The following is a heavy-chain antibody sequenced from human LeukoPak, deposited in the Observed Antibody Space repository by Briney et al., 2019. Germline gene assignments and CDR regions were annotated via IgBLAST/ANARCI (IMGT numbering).Heavy chain of an antibody. CDR2: IYPGDSDT. D-gene: IGHD3-3*01. CDR1: GYSFTSYW. CDR3: ARRAGSIDDFWSGSFDY. V-gene: IGHV5-51*01. Sequence: GESLKISCKGSGYSFTSYWIGWVRQMPGKGLEWMGIIYPGDSDTRYSPSFQGQVTISADKSTSTAYLQWSSLKASDTAMYYCARRAGSIDDFWSGSFDYWGQGTLVTVSS. J-gene: IGHJ4*02.